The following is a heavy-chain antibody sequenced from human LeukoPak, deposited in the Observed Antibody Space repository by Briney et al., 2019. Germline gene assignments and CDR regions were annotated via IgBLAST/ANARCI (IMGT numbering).Heavy chain of an antibody. CDR2: IRGDGRAT. Sequence: GGSMRLSCAASGFIFTDYWMHWVRQAPGKELVWVARIRGDGRATTYADSVKGRFTISRDNAMNSLYLQMNSLRAEDTAVYYCARGDIVVVPAPPDWFDPWGQGTLVTVSS. D-gene: IGHD2-2*01. J-gene: IGHJ5*02. V-gene: IGHV3-74*03. CDR3: ARGDIVVVPAPPDWFDP. CDR1: GFIFTDYW.